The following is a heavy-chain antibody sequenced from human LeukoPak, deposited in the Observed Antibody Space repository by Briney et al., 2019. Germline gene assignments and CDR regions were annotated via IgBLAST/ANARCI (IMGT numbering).Heavy chain of an antibody. Sequence: SETLSLTCAVYGGSFSGYYWSWIRQPPGKGLEWIGEINHSGSTNYNPSLKSRVTISVDTSKNQFSLKLSSVTAADTAVYYCAKQLDNYSWFGPWGQGTLVTVSS. D-gene: IGHD6-13*01. CDR2: INHSGST. CDR1: GGSFSGYY. V-gene: IGHV4-34*01. CDR3: AKQLDNYSWFGP. J-gene: IGHJ5*02.